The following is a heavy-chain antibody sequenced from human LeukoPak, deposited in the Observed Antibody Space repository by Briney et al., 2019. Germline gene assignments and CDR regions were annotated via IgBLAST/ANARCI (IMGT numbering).Heavy chain of an antibody. V-gene: IGHV1-69*05. D-gene: IGHD3-10*01. CDR2: IIPIFGTA. J-gene: IGHJ4*02. CDR1: GGTFSSYA. Sequence: ASVKVSCKASGGTFSSYAIVWVRQAPGQGLEWMGRIIPIFGTANYAQKFQGRVTITTDESTSTAYMGLSSLRSEDTAVYYCARVGSYYGSGSSLDYWGQGTLVTVSS. CDR3: ARVGSYYGSGSSLDY.